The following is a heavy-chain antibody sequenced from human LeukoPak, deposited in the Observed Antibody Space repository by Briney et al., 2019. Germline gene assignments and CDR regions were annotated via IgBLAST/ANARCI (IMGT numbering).Heavy chain of an antibody. J-gene: IGHJ4*02. D-gene: IGHD6-13*01. CDR1: GFTFDDYA. V-gene: IGHV3-9*01. CDR3: AKAPALYSSSWYYFDY. CDR2: ISWNSGSI. Sequence: GRSLRLSCVASGFTFDDYAMHWVRQAPGKGLEWVSGISWNSGSIGYADSVKSRFTISRDNAKNSLYLQMNSLRAEDTALYYCAKAPALYSSSWYYFDYWGQGTLVTVSS.